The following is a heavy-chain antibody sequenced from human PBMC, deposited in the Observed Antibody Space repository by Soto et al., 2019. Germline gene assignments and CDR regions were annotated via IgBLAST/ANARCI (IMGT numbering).Heavy chain of an antibody. V-gene: IGHV4-34*01. Sequence: SETLSLTCAVYGGSFSGYYWSWIRQPPGKGLEWIGEINHSGSTNYNPSLKSRVTISVDTSKNQFSLKLSSVTAADTAVYYCARRGLATNYYYYYYMDVWGKGTTVTVSS. CDR3: ARRGLATNYYYYYYMDV. D-gene: IGHD3-10*01. CDR1: GGSFSGYY. CDR2: INHSGST. J-gene: IGHJ6*03.